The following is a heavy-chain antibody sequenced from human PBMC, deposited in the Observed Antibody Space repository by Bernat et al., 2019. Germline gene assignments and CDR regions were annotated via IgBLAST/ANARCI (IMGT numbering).Heavy chain of an antibody. V-gene: IGHV3-7*01. Sequence: EVQLVESGGGLVQPGGSLRLSCAASGLTFSTFWMTWVRQAPGKGLEWVANIKSDGSEKYYVDSVKGRFTISRDNGRDSLYLQVNSLSAEDTAVYYCAKAYYWGQGTLVTVSS. CDR1: GLTFSTFW. D-gene: IGHD3-16*01. CDR2: IKSDGSEK. J-gene: IGHJ4*02. CDR3: AKAYY.